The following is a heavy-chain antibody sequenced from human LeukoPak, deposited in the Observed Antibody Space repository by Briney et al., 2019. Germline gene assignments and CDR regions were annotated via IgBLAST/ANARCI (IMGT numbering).Heavy chain of an antibody. CDR2: VYYIRNT. J-gene: IGHJ4*02. CDR1: GGSVGSAGYY. D-gene: IGHD1-26*01. CDR3: ARTQSQSGSYRYYFGH. Sequence: SETLSLTCTVSGGSVGSAGYYWSWIRQPPGGGLEWIGYVYYIRNTNYNPSLKSRVTMSLDPSKNRFSLKLNSVTAADTAVYYCARTQSQSGSYRYYFGHWGQGTLVTVSS. V-gene: IGHV4-61*08.